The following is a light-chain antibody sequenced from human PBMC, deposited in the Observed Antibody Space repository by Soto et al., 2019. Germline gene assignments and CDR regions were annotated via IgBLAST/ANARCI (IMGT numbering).Light chain of an antibody. CDR1: QGISSY. CDR2: AAS. V-gene: IGKV1-9*01. Sequence: DIQLTQSPSFLSASVGDRVTITFRTSQGISSYLAWYQQKPGKAPQLLISAASTLQSGVPSRFSGSGSGTEFTLTISSLQPEDFATYYCQQLKSYPLSFGGGTKVEI. CDR3: QQLKSYPLS. J-gene: IGKJ4*01.